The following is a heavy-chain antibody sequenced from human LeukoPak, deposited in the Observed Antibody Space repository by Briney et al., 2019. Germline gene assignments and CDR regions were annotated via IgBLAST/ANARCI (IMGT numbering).Heavy chain of an antibody. CDR3: ARLHPRILLPTRGLRGSY. J-gene: IGHJ4*02. D-gene: IGHD2/OR15-2a*01. Sequence: SETLSLTCTVSGGSISNSNYNWAWLGQPPGKGLEWLGSIYYSGSTYYNASLKRRLTLAVHTTSKQFSLNLSSVNAADTALYYCARLHPRILLPTRGLRGSYWGQGTLVAVSS. CDR2: IYYSGST. CDR1: GGSISNSNYN. V-gene: IGHV4-39*01.